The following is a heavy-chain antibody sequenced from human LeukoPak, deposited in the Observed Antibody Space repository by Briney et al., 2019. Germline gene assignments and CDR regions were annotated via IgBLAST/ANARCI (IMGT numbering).Heavy chain of an antibody. CDR3: ALQYCSSASCYWALEY. Sequence: SVKVSCKASGGSFSRYAISWVRQAPGQGLEWMGGIIPIFGTANYAQKFQGRVTITRDTSASTAYMELSSLRSEDTAVYYCALQYCSSASCYWALEYWGQGTLVTVSS. J-gene: IGHJ4*02. CDR2: IIPIFGTA. CDR1: GGSFSRYA. V-gene: IGHV1-69*05. D-gene: IGHD2-2*01.